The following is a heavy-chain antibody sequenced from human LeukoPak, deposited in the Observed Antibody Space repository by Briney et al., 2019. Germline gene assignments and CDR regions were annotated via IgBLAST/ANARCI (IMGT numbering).Heavy chain of an antibody. CDR2: IKEDGTET. CDR3: AKEGRSLQTY. V-gene: IGHV3-7*03. Sequence: GGSLRLSCAASGFTVSSTYMSWVRLAPGKGLEWVANIKEDGTETYYVDSVKGRFTISRDNAKNSLYLQMNSLRVEDTAVYYCAKEGRSLQTYWGQGTLVTVSS. D-gene: IGHD5-24*01. J-gene: IGHJ4*02. CDR1: GFTVSSTY.